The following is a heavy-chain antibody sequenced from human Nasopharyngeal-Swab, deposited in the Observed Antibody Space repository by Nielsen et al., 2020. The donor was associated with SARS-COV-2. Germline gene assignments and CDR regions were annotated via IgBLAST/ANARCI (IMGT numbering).Heavy chain of an antibody. CDR1: GFTFSSYS. Sequence: GESLKISCAASGFTFSSYSMNWVRQAPGKGLEWVSSISSSSSTIYYADSVKGRFTISRDNAKNSLYLQMNSLRVEDTAVYYCAKVGPFGIAVAGPGYWGQGTLVTVSS. CDR2: ISSSSSTI. J-gene: IGHJ4*02. V-gene: IGHV3-48*01. CDR3: AKVGPFGIAVAGPGY. D-gene: IGHD6-19*01.